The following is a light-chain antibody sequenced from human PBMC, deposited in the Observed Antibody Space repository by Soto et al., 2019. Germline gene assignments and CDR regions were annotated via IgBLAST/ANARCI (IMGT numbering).Light chain of an antibody. Sequence: DIQMTQSPSTLSASVGDRVTITCRASQSLDNWLAWYQQRPGKAPKLLIYDASTLESGAASRFSGSGSGTEFTLTISSLQPDDLATYYCQQYKSSLLTFGGGTKVEIK. J-gene: IGKJ4*01. CDR2: DAS. CDR1: QSLDNW. V-gene: IGKV1-5*01. CDR3: QQYKSSLLT.